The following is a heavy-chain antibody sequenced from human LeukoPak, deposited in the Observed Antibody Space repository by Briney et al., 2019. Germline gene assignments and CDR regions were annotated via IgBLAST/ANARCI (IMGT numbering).Heavy chain of an antibody. J-gene: IGHJ6*04. CDR1: GVTFSGSA. V-gene: IGHV3-73*01. CDR3: TSSLYGSGSYPNYYYYYGMDV. CDR2: IRSKANSYAT. D-gene: IGHD3-10*01. Sequence: GGSLRLSCAASGVTFSGSAMHWVRQASGKGLEWVGRIRSKANSYATAYAASVKGRFTISRDDSKNTAYLQMNSLKTEDTAVYYCTSSLYGSGSYPNYYYYYGMDVWGKGTTVTVSS.